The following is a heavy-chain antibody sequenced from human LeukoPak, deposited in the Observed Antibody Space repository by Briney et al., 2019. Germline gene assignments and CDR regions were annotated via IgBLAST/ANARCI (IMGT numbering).Heavy chain of an antibody. J-gene: IGHJ3*02. V-gene: IGHV1-2*02. CDR3: ARDPSLRYFDWLLSGNDAFDI. CDR2: INPNSGGT. CDR1: GYTFTGYY. D-gene: IGHD3-9*01. Sequence: GASVKVSCKASGYTFTGYYMHWVRQAPGQGLEWMGWINPNSGGTNYAQKFQGRVTMTRDTSISTAYMELSRLRSDDTAVYYCARDPSLRYFDWLLSGNDAFDIWGQGTMVTVSS.